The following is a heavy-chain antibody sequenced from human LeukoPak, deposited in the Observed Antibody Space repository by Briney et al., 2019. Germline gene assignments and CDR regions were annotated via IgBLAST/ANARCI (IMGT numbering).Heavy chain of an antibody. J-gene: IGHJ4*02. Sequence: GGSLRLSCAASGFTFSSYWMSWVRQAPGKGLEWVANIKQDGSEKYYVDSVKGRFTISRDNAKNSLYLQMNSLRAEDTAVYYCARHIVDEGGSYYDYWGQGTLVTVSS. CDR3: ARHIVDEGGSYYDY. D-gene: IGHD2-21*01. CDR2: IKQDGSEK. V-gene: IGHV3-7*01. CDR1: GFTFSSYW.